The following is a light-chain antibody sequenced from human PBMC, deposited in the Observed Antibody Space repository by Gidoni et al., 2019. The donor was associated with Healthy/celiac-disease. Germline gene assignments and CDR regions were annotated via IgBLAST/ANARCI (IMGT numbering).Light chain of an antibody. CDR1: QSVSSSY. CDR3: QQYGSSPYT. J-gene: IGKJ2*01. V-gene: IGKV3-20*01. Sequence: ELVLTQSPGTLSLAPGERATLSCRARQSVSSSYLAWYQQKPGQAPRLLIDGESSRATGIPDRFSGSGSGTDFSLTISRLEPEDFAVYDCQQYGSSPYTFGQGTKLEIK. CDR2: GES.